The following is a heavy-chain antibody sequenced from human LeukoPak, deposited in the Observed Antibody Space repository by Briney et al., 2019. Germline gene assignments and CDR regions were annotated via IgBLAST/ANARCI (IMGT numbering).Heavy chain of an antibody. CDR1: GGSISSYY. J-gene: IGHJ3*02. V-gene: IGHV4-59*01. D-gene: IGHD1-26*01. CDR3: ARGHEGSGDDAFDI. CDR2: IYYSGST. Sequence: SETLSLTCTVSGGSISSYYWSWIRQPPGKGLEWIGYIYYSGSTNYNPSLKSRVTISVDTSKNQFSLKLSSVTAADTAVYYCARGHEGSGDDAFDIWGQGTMVTVSS.